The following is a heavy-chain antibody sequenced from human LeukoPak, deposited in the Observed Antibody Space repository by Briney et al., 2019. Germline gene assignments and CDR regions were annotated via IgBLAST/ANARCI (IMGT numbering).Heavy chain of an antibody. J-gene: IGHJ4*02. V-gene: IGHV3-30*02. CDR1: RFTFRRYG. D-gene: IGHD4-17*01. CDR2: IRYDGSNK. CDR3: AKEIWPTVTIPGRTYFDY. Sequence: GGSLRLSCAASRFTFRRYGMHGVRQAPGKGLEGVAFIRYDGSNKYYADSVKDRFTISRDNSKNTLYLHMNSLRAEDTAVYYCAKEIWPTVTIPGRTYFDYWGQGTLVTVSS.